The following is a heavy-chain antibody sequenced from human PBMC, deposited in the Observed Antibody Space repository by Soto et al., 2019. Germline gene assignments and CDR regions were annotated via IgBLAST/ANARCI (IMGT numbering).Heavy chain of an antibody. V-gene: IGHV3-30-3*01. Sequence: QVQLVESGGGVVQPGRSLRLSCAASGFIFSSYAMHWVRQAPGKGLEWVAVVSFVGRDSYYSDSVKGRFTISRDNSKNTLYLQMNSLRAEDTAAYYCARCPSGSAFYYYGMDVWGQGTTVTVSS. CDR3: ARCPSGSAFYYYGMDV. D-gene: IGHD6-19*01. CDR1: GFIFSSYA. J-gene: IGHJ6*02. CDR2: VSFVGRDS.